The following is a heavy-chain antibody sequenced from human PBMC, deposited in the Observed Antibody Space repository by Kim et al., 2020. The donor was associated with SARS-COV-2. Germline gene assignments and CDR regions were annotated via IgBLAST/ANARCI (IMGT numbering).Heavy chain of an antibody. CDR3: AREGDGYNPTYYYYGMDV. CDR1: GFTVSSNY. D-gene: IGHD5-12*01. J-gene: IGHJ6*02. V-gene: IGHV3-53*01. Sequence: GGSLRLSCAASGFTVSSNYMSWVRQAPGKGLEWVSVIYSGGSTYYADSVKGRFTISRDNSKNTLYLQMNSLRAEDTAVYYCAREGDGYNPTYYYYGMDVWGQGTTVTVSS. CDR2: IYSGGST.